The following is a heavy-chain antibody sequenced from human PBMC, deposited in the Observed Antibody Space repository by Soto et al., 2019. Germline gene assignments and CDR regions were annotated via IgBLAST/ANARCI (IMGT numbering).Heavy chain of an antibody. J-gene: IGHJ6*02. CDR3: ARLEVAPRGYYNGMDV. CDR1: GYSFTRYW. CDR2: IYPGDSDT. Sequence: GESLKISCKGSGYSFTRYWIGWVRQMPGKGLEWMGIIYPGDSDTRYSPSFQGQVTISADKSSSTAYLQWRSLKASDTAMSYCARLEVAPRGYYNGMDVWGQGTTVTVSS. D-gene: IGHD5-12*01. V-gene: IGHV5-51*01.